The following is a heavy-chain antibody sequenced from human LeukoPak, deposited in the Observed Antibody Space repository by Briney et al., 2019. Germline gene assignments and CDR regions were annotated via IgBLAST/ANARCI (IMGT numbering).Heavy chain of an antibody. CDR2: IIPIFGTA. D-gene: IGHD3-3*01. CDR1: GGTFSSYA. CDR3: ARVYDFWSGSWFDP. V-gene: IGHV1-69*05. Sequence: SVKVSCKASGGTFSSYAISWVRQAPGQGLEWMGGIIPIFGTANYAQKFQGRVTITTDKSTSTAYMELSSLRSEDTAVYYCARVYDFWSGSWFDPWGQGTLVTVSS. J-gene: IGHJ5*02.